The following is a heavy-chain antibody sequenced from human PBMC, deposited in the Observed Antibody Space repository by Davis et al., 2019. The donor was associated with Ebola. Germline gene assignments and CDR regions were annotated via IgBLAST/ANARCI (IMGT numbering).Heavy chain of an antibody. CDR1: GFTVSSNY. CDR3: ARVIVGATTYYYYGMDV. Sequence: GESLKISCAASGFTVSSNYMSWVRQAPGKGLEWVSVIEKDGNKRYYADSVKGRFTISRDNAKNSLYLQMNSLRAEDTAVYYCARVIVGATTYYYYGMDVWGQGTTVTVSS. V-gene: IGHV3-66*01. CDR2: IEKDGNK. J-gene: IGHJ6*02. D-gene: IGHD1-26*01.